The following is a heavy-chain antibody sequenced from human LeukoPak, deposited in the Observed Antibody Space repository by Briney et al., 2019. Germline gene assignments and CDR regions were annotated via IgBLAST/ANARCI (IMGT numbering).Heavy chain of an antibody. V-gene: IGHV1-69*05. CDR1: GVTFSSYA. Sequence: SVKVSCKASGVTFSSYAISWVRQAPGQGLEWIGRIIPIFGTTNYAQKFQGRVTITTDESTSTAYMELISLRSEDTAVYYCARDVTVAGTFTRQNYYYYYMDVWGKGTTVTVSS. J-gene: IGHJ6*03. CDR2: IIPIFGTT. CDR3: ARDVTVAGTFTRQNYYYYYMDV. D-gene: IGHD6-19*01.